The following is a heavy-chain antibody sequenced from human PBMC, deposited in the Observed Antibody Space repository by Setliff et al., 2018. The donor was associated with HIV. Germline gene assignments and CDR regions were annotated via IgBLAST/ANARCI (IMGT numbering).Heavy chain of an antibody. CDR2: IIPTFGTA. CDR1: GGTFSSYA. CDR3: ARVVYYDSSGYGGAFDI. D-gene: IGHD3-22*01. J-gene: IGHJ3*02. Sequence: SVKVSCKASGGTFSSYAISWVRQAPGQGLEWMGGIIPTFGTANYAQKFQGRVTITTDESTSTAYMELSSLRSEDTAVYYCARVVYYDSSGYGGAFDIWGQGTMVTVSS. V-gene: IGHV1-69*05.